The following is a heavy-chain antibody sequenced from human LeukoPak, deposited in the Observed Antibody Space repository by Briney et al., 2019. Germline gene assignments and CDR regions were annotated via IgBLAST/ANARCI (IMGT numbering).Heavy chain of an antibody. J-gene: IGHJ4*02. CDR3: ARVHDGSYPD. CDR1: GGSFSGYY. CDR2: VSSRGGT. V-gene: IGHV4-59*01. Sequence: PSETLSLTCAVYGGSFSGYYWSWIRQPPGKGLEWVGYVSSRGGTNYNPSLKSRLTLSVDTSKNQFSLKLSSVTAADTAVYYCARVHDGSYPDWGQGTLVTVSS. D-gene: IGHD1-26*01.